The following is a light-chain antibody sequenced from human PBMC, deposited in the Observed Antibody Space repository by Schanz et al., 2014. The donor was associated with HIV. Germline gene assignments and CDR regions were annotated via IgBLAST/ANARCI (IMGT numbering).Light chain of an antibody. V-gene: IGKV1-27*01. CDR2: SAS. J-gene: IGKJ1*01. CDR1: QDISNY. Sequence: DFQMTQSPSSLSASVGDRVTITCRASQDISNYLAWYQQRQGQVPRLLIDSASTLQTGVPSRFSGSGSGTDFTLTINSLQPEDFATYYGQQSYSTPWTFGQGTKVEIK. CDR3: QQSYSTPWT.